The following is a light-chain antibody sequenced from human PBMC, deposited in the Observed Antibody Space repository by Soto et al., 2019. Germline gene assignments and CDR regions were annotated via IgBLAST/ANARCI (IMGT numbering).Light chain of an antibody. CDR3: QQYGSSPWT. V-gene: IGKV3-20*01. J-gene: IGKJ1*01. CDR1: QSVSSSF. CDR2: GAP. Sequence: EIVLTQSPGTLSLSPGERATLSCRASQSVSSSFFACYQQKPGQAPRLLIYGAPSRATVIPDRFSGGGSGTGFTLTISTLVPEVFAVYYCQQYGSSPWTLGQGTKVEIK.